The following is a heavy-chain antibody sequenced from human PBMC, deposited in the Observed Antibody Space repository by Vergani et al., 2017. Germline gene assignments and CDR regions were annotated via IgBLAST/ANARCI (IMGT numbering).Heavy chain of an antibody. J-gene: IGHJ4*02. CDR2: INNDGHT. Sequence: QVQLQQWGAGVVKPSGTLSLTCAVFGESFSSFYWSWIRQPPGKGLEWIGVINNDGHTNYNPSLESRVTVSRDTAKNQFSLNLMSVTAADTAMYYCAVRPRVNLVRGEIVTKRTFDYWIQGSLVTVSS. CDR3: AVRPRVNLVRGEIVTKRTFDY. D-gene: IGHD3-10*01. V-gene: IGHV4-34*02. CDR1: GESFSSFY.